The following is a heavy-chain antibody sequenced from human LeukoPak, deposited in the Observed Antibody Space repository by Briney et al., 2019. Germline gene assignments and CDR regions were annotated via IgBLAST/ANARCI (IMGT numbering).Heavy chain of an antibody. CDR1: GYRLSSYW. D-gene: IGHD6-6*01. J-gene: IGHJ4*02. V-gene: IGHV5-51*01. Sequence: GESLKISCQGSGYRLSSYWIGWVRQMPGKGLGWMGIIYPGDSDTRYSPSFQGQVTISADKSISTAYLQWSSLKASDTAMYYCARRSSIAAPLFDYWGQGTLVTVSS. CDR3: ARRSSIAAPLFDY. CDR2: IYPGDSDT.